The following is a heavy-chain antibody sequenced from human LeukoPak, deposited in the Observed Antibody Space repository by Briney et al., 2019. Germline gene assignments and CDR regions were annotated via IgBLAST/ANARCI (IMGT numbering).Heavy chain of an antibody. J-gene: IGHJ4*02. CDR1: GFTVSSNY. Sequence: PGGSLRLSCAASGFTVSSNYMSWVRQAPGKGLEWVSVIYSGGSTYYADSVKGRFTISKDNSKNTLYLQMNSLRAEDTAVYYCAKDAWFGELLNNWGQGTLVTVSS. V-gene: IGHV3-66*01. CDR2: IYSGGST. D-gene: IGHD3-10*01. CDR3: AKDAWFGELLNN.